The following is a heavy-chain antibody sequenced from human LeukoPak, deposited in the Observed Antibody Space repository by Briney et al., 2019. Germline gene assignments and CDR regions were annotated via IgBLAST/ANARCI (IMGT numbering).Heavy chain of an antibody. CDR3: ARPQYSSSWLDY. CDR1: GFTFSSYS. D-gene: IGHD6-13*01. Sequence: GGSLRHSCAASGFTFSSYSMNWVRQAPGKGLEWVSSISSSSYIYYADSVKGRFTISRDSAKNSLYLQMNSLRAEDTAVYYCARPQYSSSWLDYWGQGTLVTVSS. V-gene: IGHV3-21*01. J-gene: IGHJ4*02. CDR2: ISSSSYI.